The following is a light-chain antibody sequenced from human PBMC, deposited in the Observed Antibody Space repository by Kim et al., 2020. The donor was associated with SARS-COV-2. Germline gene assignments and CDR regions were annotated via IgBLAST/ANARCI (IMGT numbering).Light chain of an antibody. Sequence: GKSLTIACTVTSSDVCGKNYVSWYQQHPGKAPKLMIYDVSMRPSGIYNRFSGSKSGNTASLTISGLQAEDEADYYCCSYTNSDPYVFGTGTKVTVL. CDR2: DVS. V-gene: IGLV2-14*03. J-gene: IGLJ1*01. CDR3: CSYTNSDPYV. CDR1: SSDVCGKNY.